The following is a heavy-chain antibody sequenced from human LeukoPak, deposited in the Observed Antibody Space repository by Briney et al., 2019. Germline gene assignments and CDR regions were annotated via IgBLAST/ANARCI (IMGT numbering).Heavy chain of an antibody. CDR1: GYPFNSSD. J-gene: IGHJ5*02. V-gene: IGHV1-8*01. CDR2: INPNSGST. D-gene: IGHD2-2*01. Sequence: ASVKVSCRASGYPFNSSDINWVRQATGHGLEWMGWINPNSGSTDSAQKFQGRVTMTANTSISTAYMELNNLRSEDTAVYYCARLVGCGSTNCYSPDNWFDPWGQGTLVTVSS. CDR3: ARLVGCGSTNCYSPDNWFDP.